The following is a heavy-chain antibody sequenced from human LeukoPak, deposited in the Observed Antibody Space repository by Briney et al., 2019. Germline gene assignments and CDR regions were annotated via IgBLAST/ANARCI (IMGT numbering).Heavy chain of an antibody. V-gene: IGHV4-59*01. Sequence: PSETLSLTCTVSGGSLSSYYWSWIRQPPGKGLEWIGYIYYSGSTTYNPSPRSRVTISVDTSKNQFSLKLSSVTAADTAVYYCARVFYYGSGTFDLWGRGTLVTVSS. CDR1: GGSLSSYY. J-gene: IGHJ2*01. CDR3: ARVFYYGSGTFDL. CDR2: IYYSGST. D-gene: IGHD3-10*01.